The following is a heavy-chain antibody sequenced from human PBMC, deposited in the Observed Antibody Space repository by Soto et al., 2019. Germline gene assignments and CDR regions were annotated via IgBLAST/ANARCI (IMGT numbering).Heavy chain of an antibody. CDR2: ISGSGGST. CDR1: GFTLSSYA. V-gene: IGHV3-23*01. CDR3: AKDLDWGSSPSLFDY. J-gene: IGHJ4*02. Sequence: EVQLLESGGGLVQPGGSLRLSCAASGFTLSSYAMSWVRQAPGKGLEWVSAISGSGGSTYYADSVKGRFTISRDNSKNTLYLQMNSLRAEDTAVYYCAKDLDWGSSPSLFDYWGQGTLVTVSS. D-gene: IGHD6-6*01.